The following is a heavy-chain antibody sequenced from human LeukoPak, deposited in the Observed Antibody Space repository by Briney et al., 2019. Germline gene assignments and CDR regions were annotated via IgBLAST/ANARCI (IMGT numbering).Heavy chain of an antibody. CDR2: IAYSGIN. J-gene: IGHJ5*02. D-gene: IGHD6-13*01. CDR1: GDSISSHY. Sequence: SETLSLTCTVSGDSISSHYLSWIRQPPGKGLEWIGYIAYSGINNYNPSLKSRVPLLVDTSKNQFSLRLSSVTAADTAVYYCARDVVTSSPGSWFDPWGQGTLVTVSS. CDR3: ARDVVTSSPGSWFDP. V-gene: IGHV4-59*11.